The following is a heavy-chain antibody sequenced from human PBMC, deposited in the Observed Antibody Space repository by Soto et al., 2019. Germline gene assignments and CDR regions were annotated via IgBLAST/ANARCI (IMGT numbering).Heavy chain of an antibody. CDR1: GYTFTSYG. CDR2: ISAYNGNT. V-gene: IGHV1-18*01. CDR3: ARHGYSYGYGNWFDP. J-gene: IGHJ5*02. Sequence: ASVKVSCKASGYTFTSYGISWVRQAPGQGLEWMGWISAYNGNTNYAQKLQGRVTMTTDTSTSTAYMELRSLRSDDTAVYYCARHGYSYGYGNWFDPWGQGTPVTVSS. D-gene: IGHD5-18*01.